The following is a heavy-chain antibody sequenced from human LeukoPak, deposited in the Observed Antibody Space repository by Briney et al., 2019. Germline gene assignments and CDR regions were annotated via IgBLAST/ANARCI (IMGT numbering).Heavy chain of an antibody. CDR3: AREVGCSGGSCYPYYYYYYGMDV. V-gene: IGHV4-38-2*02. CDR1: GYSISSGYY. J-gene: IGHJ6*04. CDR2: IYHSGST. D-gene: IGHD2-15*01. Sequence: PETLSLTCAVSGYSISSGYYWGWIRQPPGKGLEWIGSIYHSGSTYYNPSLKSRVTISVDTSKNQFSLKLSSVTAADTAVYYCAREVGCSGGSCYPYYYYYYGMDVWGKGTTVTVSS.